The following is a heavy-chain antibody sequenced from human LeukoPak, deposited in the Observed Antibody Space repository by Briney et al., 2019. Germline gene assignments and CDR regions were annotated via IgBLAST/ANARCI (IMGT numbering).Heavy chain of an antibody. Sequence: PSETLSLTCTVSGGSISSSSYYWGWIRQPPGKGLEWIGSIYYSGSTYYNPSLKSRVTISVDTSKNQFSLKLSSVTAADTAVYYCASGIESYGWFDPWGQGTLVTVSS. CDR3: ASGIESYGWFDP. V-gene: IGHV4-39*07. D-gene: IGHD2-21*01. CDR2: IYYSGST. J-gene: IGHJ5*02. CDR1: GGSISSSSYY.